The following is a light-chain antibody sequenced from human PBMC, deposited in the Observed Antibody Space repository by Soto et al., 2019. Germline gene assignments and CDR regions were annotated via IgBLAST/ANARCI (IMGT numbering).Light chain of an antibody. J-gene: IGKJ1*01. CDR2: GAS. CDR3: QQYGSSPQT. V-gene: IGKV3-20*01. Sequence: EIAMTQSPVTLSVSPGERATFSCRASQSVSTNLAWYQQKPGQAPRVLIYGASTRATNIPARFSGSGSGTDFTLTISRLEPEDFAVYYCQQYGSSPQTFGQGTKVDIK. CDR1: QSVSTN.